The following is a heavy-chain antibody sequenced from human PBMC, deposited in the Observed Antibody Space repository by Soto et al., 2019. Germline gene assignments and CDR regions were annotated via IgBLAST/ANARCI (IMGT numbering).Heavy chain of an antibody. V-gene: IGHV3-23*01. CDR2: ISGSGGST. J-gene: IGHJ6*03. Sequence: EVQLLESGGGLVQPGGSLRLSCAASGFTFSSYAMSWVRQAPGKGLEWVSAISGSGGSTYYADSVKGRFTISRDNSKNTMYLQMKSLKAEDTAVYYCAKDLKDIVVVPAAPDYYYYYMDVWGKGTTVTVSS. CDR1: GFTFSSYA. D-gene: IGHD2-2*01. CDR3: AKDLKDIVVVPAAPDYYYYYMDV.